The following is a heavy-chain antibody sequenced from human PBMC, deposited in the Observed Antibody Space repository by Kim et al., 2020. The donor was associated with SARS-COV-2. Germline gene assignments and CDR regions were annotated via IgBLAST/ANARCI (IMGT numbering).Heavy chain of an antibody. V-gene: IGHV1-18*01. CDR1: GYTFTSYG. CDR3: ARPLEMATRQPYRY. D-gene: IGHD5-12*01. CDR2: ISAYNGNT. J-gene: IGHJ4*02. Sequence: ASVKVSCKASGYTFTSYGISWVRQAPGQGLEWMGWISAYNGNTNYAQKLQGRVTMTTDTSTSTAYMELRSLRSDDTAVYYCARPLEMATRQPYRYWGQGTLVTVSS.